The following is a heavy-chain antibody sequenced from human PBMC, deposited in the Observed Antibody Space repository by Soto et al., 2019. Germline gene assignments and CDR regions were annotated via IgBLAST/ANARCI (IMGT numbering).Heavy chain of an antibody. CDR1: GYTFTSYG. J-gene: IGHJ4*02. D-gene: IGHD3-3*01. CDR2: ISAYNGNP. CDR3: ARDGSIYYYFWSGYRFDY. V-gene: IGHV1-18*01. Sequence: QVQLVPSGAEVKKPGASVKVSCKASGYTFTSYGISWVRQAPGQGLEWMGWISAYNGNPNHAQKLQGRVTMTTATSTSTAYRELRSLRSDDTAVYYCARDGSIYYYFWSGYRFDYWGQGTLVTVSS.